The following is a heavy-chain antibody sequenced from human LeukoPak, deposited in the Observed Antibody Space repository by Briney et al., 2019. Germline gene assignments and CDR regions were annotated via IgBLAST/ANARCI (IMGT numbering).Heavy chain of an antibody. CDR1: GFTFSSYR. V-gene: IGHV3-21*01. Sequence: GGSLRLSCAASGFTFSSYRMNWVRQAPGKGLEWVSSISSSSNYIYYADSVKGRFTISRDNAKKSLYLQMDSLRAEDTAVYYCATEYCSGGSCYPMWGQGTMVTVSS. CDR3: ATEYCSGGSCYPM. CDR2: ISSSSNYI. J-gene: IGHJ3*01. D-gene: IGHD2-15*01.